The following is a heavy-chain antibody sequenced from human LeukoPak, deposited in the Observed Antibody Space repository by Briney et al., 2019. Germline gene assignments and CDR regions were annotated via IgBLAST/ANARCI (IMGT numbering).Heavy chain of an antibody. CDR3: ARGLNNRKSGRRFDVFEI. J-gene: IGHJ3*02. CDR2: IYYSGST. CDR1: GGFISSYY. V-gene: IGHV4-59*01. D-gene: IGHD1-14*01. Sequence: SETLSLTCTVSGGFISSYYWSWIRQPPGKGLEWIAYIYYSGSTNYNPSLKSRVTISVDTSKNQFSLRLTSVTAADTAVYYCARGLNNRKSGRRFDVFEIWGQGTMVTVSS.